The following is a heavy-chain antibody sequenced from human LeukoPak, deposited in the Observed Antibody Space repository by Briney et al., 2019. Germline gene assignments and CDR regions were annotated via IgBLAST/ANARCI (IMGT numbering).Heavy chain of an antibody. CDR2: FSGSGGSI. J-gene: IGHJ4*02. Sequence: GGSLRLSCAASGFTFYSYAMNWVRQTPGKGLEWVSTFSGSGGSIYYADSVKGRFTISRDNSKNTLYLQMNSLRAEDTALYYCAKDQETESRLDSWGQGTLVTVSS. CDR3: AKDQETESRLDS. V-gene: IGHV3-23*01. CDR1: GFTFYSYA. D-gene: IGHD1-1*01.